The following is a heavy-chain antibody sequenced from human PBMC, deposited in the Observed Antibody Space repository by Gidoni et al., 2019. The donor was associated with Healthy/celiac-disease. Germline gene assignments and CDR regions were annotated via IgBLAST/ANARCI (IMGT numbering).Heavy chain of an antibody. D-gene: IGHD6-6*01. CDR3: ARGEYSSSPGSQPNDY. J-gene: IGHJ4*02. Sequence: QVQLVESGGGVVQPGRALRRSCAASGSTFSSYAMHWVRQAPGKGLEWVAVISYDGSNKYYADSVKGRFTIARDNSKNTLYLQMNSLRAEDTAVYYWARGEYSSSPGSQPNDYWGQGTLVTVSS. CDR1: GSTFSSYA. CDR2: ISYDGSNK. V-gene: IGHV3-30-3*01.